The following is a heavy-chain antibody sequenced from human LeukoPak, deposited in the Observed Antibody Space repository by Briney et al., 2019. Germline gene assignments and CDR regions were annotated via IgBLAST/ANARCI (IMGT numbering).Heavy chain of an antibody. Sequence: GGSLRLSCAGSGFTFSDYYMSWIRQAPGKGLEWVSYISSSGSTIYYADSVKGRFTISRDNAKNSLYLQMNSLRAEDTAVYYCARDGDHNYYYYMDVWGKGTTVTVSS. CDR2: ISSSGSTI. V-gene: IGHV3-11*04. CDR3: ARDGDHNYYYYMDV. J-gene: IGHJ6*03. D-gene: IGHD7-27*01. CDR1: GFTFSDYY.